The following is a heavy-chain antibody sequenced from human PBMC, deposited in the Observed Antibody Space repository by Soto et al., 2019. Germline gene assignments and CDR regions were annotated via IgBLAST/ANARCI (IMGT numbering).Heavy chain of an antibody. CDR2: ISYGGSKE. J-gene: IGHJ4*02. CDR3: ARYCNGGACYSASLDY. Sequence: QEQMVQSGGGVVQPGRSLRLSCAASPFTSRSYSMHWVRQAPGKGLEWVTSISYGGSKESYADSVKGRFAVSRDNSKNTLYLQMNSLRPEDTAVYYCARYCNGGACYSASLDYWGQGTQVTVSS. CDR1: PFTSRSYS. V-gene: IGHV3-30*09. D-gene: IGHD2-15*01.